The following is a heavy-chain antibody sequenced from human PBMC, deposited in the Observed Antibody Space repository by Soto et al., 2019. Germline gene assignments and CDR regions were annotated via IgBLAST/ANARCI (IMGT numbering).Heavy chain of an antibody. V-gene: IGHV4-59*01. CDR3: ARGDPLLWFGEKVYYGMDV. CDR2: IYYSGST. Sequence: QVQLQESGPGLVKPSETLSLTCTVSGGSISSYYWSWIRQPPGKGLEWIGYIYYSGSTNDNPSLKSRVTISVDTSKNQFSLKLSSVTAADTAVYYCARGDPLLWFGEKVYYGMDVWGQGTTVTVSS. J-gene: IGHJ6*02. D-gene: IGHD3-10*01. CDR1: GGSISSYY.